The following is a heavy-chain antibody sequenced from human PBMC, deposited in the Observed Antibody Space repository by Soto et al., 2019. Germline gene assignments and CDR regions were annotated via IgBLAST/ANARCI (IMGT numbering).Heavy chain of an antibody. J-gene: IGHJ4*02. CDR3: STLGEWSASVDF. CDR1: GFTFKNAL. D-gene: IGHD3-16*01. CDR2: IKSKGDGGTT. Sequence: GGSRRRSWTASGFTFKNALMSWVRQAPGKGLEWVGRIKSKGDGGTTDYAAPVKGRFTISRDDSTNTVYLQMNSLKTEDTAIYYCSTLGEWSASVDFWGQGTLVTVSS. V-gene: IGHV3-15*01.